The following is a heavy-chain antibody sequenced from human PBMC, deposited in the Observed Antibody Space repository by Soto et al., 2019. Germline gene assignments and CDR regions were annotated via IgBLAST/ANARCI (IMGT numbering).Heavy chain of an antibody. J-gene: IGHJ5*02. CDR2: IIPIFGTA. Sequence: SVKVSCKASGGTFSSYAISWVRQAPGQGLEWMGGIIPIFGTANYAQKFQGRVTITADESTSTAYMELSSLRSEDTAVYYCARETVVPAAIGWFDPWGQGTLVTVS. CDR1: GGTFSSYA. CDR3: ARETVVPAAIGWFDP. D-gene: IGHD2-2*01. V-gene: IGHV1-69*13.